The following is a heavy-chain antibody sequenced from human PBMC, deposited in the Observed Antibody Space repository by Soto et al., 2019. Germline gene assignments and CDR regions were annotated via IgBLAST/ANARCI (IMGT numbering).Heavy chain of an antibody. J-gene: IGHJ4*02. CDR3: ASHVEAGTKYYFDY. CDR2: INAGGGST. CDR1: GYTFTSYE. V-gene: IGHV1-46*01. D-gene: IGHD6-13*01. Sequence: ASVKVSCKASGYTFTSYEMHWVRQAPGQRLEWMGIINAGGGSTSYAQKFQGRVTMTRDTSTSTVYMELSSLRSEDTAVYYCASHVEAGTKYYFDYWGQGTLVTVSS.